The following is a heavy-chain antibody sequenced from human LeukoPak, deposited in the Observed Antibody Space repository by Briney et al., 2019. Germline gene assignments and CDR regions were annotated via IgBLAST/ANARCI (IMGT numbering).Heavy chain of an antibody. D-gene: IGHD2-8*01. CDR2: VYYSGST. CDR1: GGSISSGGYY. J-gene: IGHJ6*03. CDR3: AGTYCTNGVCSVYYYMDV. Sequence: PSQTLSLTCTVSGGSISSGGYYWSWIRQHPGKGLEWIGYVYYSGSTYYNPSLKSRVTISVDTSKNQFSLKLSSVTAADTAVYYCAGTYCTNGVCSVYYYMDVWGKGTTVTVSS. V-gene: IGHV4-31*03.